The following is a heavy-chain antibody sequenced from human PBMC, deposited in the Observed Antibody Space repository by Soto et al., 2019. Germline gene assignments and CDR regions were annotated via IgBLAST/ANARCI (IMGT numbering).Heavy chain of an antibody. V-gene: IGHV4-39*01. CDR2: IYYSGST. CDR3: ASHSLGVSNQGTFDY. Sequence: PSETLSLTCTVSGGSISSSSYYWGWIRQPPGKGLEWIGSIYYSGSTSYTPSLKRRVTISVDTSKNQFSLKLSSVTAADTAVYYCASHSLGVSNQGTFDYWGQGTLVTVSS. J-gene: IGHJ4*02. CDR1: GGSISSSSYY. D-gene: IGHD3-16*01.